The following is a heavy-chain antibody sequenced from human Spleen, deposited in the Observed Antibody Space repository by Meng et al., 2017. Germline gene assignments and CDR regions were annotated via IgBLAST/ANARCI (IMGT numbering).Heavy chain of an antibody. CDR1: GGSFSGYY. CDR3: ARMTFGGVNDY. V-gene: IGHV4-34*01. D-gene: IGHD3-16*01. J-gene: IGHJ4*02. Sequence: SETLSLTCAVYGGSFSGYYWSWIRQPPGKGLEWIGEINHSGSTNYNPSLKSRVTISVDTSKNQFSLKLSSVTAADTALYYCARMTFGGVNDYWGQGTLVTVSS. CDR2: INHSGST.